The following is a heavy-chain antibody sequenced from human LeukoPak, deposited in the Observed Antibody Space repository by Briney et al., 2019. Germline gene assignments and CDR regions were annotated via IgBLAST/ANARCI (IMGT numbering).Heavy chain of an antibody. V-gene: IGHV4-61*03. Sequence: SETLSLTCTVSGGSVRSDSYYWSWLRQPPGKALEWIGYIYYTGKTYYNPSLEGRVTILVDTSRNHFSVKLSSVTAADTAVYYCARSQNYYGSGDYWSQGTLVTVSS. CDR1: GGSVRSDSYY. CDR2: IYYTGKT. D-gene: IGHD3-10*01. J-gene: IGHJ4*02. CDR3: ARSQNYYGSGDY.